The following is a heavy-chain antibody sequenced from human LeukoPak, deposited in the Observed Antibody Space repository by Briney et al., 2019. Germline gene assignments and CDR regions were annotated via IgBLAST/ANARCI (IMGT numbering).Heavy chain of an antibody. Sequence: GGSLRLSCAASGFTFSSYAMNWVRQAPGKGLEWVSTISGSGNTVHYADSVQGRFTISRDNSKNTLYLQMKSLRAEDTAVYYCAKAGGYYYYFYMDVWGQGTTVTVSS. J-gene: IGHJ6*03. V-gene: IGHV3-23*01. CDR1: GFTFSSYA. D-gene: IGHD2-8*02. CDR2: ISGSGNTV. CDR3: AKAGGYYYYFYMDV.